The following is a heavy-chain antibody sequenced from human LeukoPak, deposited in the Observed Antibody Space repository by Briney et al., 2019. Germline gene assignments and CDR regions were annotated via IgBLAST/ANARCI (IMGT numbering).Heavy chain of an antibody. CDR1: GFTFSSYA. V-gene: IGHV3-23*01. J-gene: IGHJ6*03. Sequence: GGSLRLSCAASGFTFSSYAMSWVRQAPGKGLEWVSAIGGSGGSTYYADSVKGRFTISRDNSKNTLYLQMNSLRAEDTAVYYCAKSWASSYYYYYMDVWGKGTTVTVSS. CDR2: IGGSGGST. CDR3: AKSWASSYYYYYMDV. D-gene: IGHD6-13*01.